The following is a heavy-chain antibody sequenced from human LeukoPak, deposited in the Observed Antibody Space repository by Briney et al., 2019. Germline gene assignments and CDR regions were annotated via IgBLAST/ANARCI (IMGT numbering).Heavy chain of an antibody. Sequence: GGSLRLSCAASGFTFSSYVMHWVRQAPGKGLEWVAFIRYDGSNKYYADSVKGRFTISRDNSKNTLYLQMNSLRAEDTAVYYCARSGGMTVAFQHWGQGTLVTVSS. D-gene: IGHD2-15*01. V-gene: IGHV3-30*02. J-gene: IGHJ1*01. CDR2: IRYDGSNK. CDR1: GFTFSSYV. CDR3: ARSGGMTVAFQH.